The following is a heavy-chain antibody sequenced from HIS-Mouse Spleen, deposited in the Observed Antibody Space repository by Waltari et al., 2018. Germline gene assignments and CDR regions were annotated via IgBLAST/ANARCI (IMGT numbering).Heavy chain of an antibody. CDR2: ISSSSSTI. CDR1: GFTFSSYS. Sequence: EVQLVESGGGLVQPGGSLRLSCAASGFTFSSYSMNWVRQAPGTGMEWVSYISSSSSTIYYADSVKGRFTISRDNAKNSLYLQMNSLRAEDTAVYYCARYRGYYGDYWGQGTLVTVSS. CDR3: ARYRGYYGDY. V-gene: IGHV3-48*01. D-gene: IGHD3-22*01. J-gene: IGHJ4*02.